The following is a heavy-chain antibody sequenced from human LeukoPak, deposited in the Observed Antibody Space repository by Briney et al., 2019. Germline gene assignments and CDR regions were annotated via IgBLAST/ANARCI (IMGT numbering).Heavy chain of an antibody. CDR2: ITSSSGYL. D-gene: IGHD6-19*01. CDR3: ARPIAVAGMGNAFDI. V-gene: IGHV3-21*01. Sequence: GGSLRLSCAASGFTFSSYIMNWVRQAPGKGLEWVSSITSSSGYLYFADSVKGRFTISRDNAKNSLYLQMNSLRAEDTAVYYCARPIAVAGMGNAFDIWGQGTMVTVSS. J-gene: IGHJ3*02. CDR1: GFTFSSYI.